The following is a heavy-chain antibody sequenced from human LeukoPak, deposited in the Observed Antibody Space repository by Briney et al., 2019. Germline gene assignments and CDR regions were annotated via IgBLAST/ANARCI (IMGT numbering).Heavy chain of an antibody. CDR2: ISNYNGNT. J-gene: IGHJ4*02. D-gene: IGHD5-24*01. Sequence: ASVKVSCKASGYTFMRYGISWVRQAPGQGLEWMGWISNYNGNTNYAENLEGRVTVTTDPSSSTANMELGSLTSDDTAVYYCARDHPAVVSWALENYFDYWGQGTLVTVSS. V-gene: IGHV1-18*01. CDR1: GYTFMRYG. CDR3: ARDHPAVVSWALENYFDY.